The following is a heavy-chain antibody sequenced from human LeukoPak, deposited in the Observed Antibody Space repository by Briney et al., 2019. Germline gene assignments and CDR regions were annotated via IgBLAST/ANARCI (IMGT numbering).Heavy chain of an antibody. Sequence: GGSLRLSCAASGFTFSSYGMHWVRQAPGKGLEWVAVISYDGSNKYYADSVKGRFTISRDNSKNTLYLQMNSLRAEDTAVYYCAKDTPPMVVVTPDAFDIWGQGTMVTVSS. V-gene: IGHV3-30*18. CDR2: ISYDGSNK. CDR1: GFTFSSYG. D-gene: IGHD3-22*01. J-gene: IGHJ3*02. CDR3: AKDTPPMVVVTPDAFDI.